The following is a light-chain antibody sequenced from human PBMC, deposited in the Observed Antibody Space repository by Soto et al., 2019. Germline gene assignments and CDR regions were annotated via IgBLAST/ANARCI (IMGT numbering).Light chain of an antibody. Sequence: QSVLTQPPSVSAAPGQQVTISFSGSSSNIGNNFVSWYQQLPGTAPKLLIYDNHKRPSGVPDRFSGSKSGTSATLGITGLQTGDEADYYCGTWDSSLTAVVFGGGTKLTVL. CDR2: DNH. V-gene: IGLV1-51*01. CDR1: SSNIGNNF. CDR3: GTWDSSLTAVV. J-gene: IGLJ2*01.